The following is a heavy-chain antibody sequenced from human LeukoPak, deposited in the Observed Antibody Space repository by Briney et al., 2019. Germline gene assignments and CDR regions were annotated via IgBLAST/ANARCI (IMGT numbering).Heavy chain of an antibody. D-gene: IGHD1-14*01. V-gene: IGHV3-7*01. CDR3: ARVRLQPRTLLDDAFDI. CDR2: IKQDGSEK. J-gene: IGHJ3*02. CDR1: GFTFSSYW. Sequence: GGSLRLSCAASGFTFSSYWMSWVRQAPGKGLEWVANIKQDGSEKYYVDSVKGRFTISRDNAKNSLYLQMNSLRAEDTAVYYCARVRLQPRTLLDDAFDIWGQGTMVTVSS.